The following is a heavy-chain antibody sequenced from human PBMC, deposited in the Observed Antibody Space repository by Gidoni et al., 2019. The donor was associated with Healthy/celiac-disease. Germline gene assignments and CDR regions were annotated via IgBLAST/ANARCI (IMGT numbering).Heavy chain of an antibody. Sequence: QLQLQESGPGLVKPSETLSLTCTVSGGSISSSSYYWGWVRQPPGKGLEGIGSIYYSGGTHTTPSLKSRVTISVDTSKNQFSLKLSSVTAADRAVYYCARDKGSSWLNWFDPWGQGTRVTVSS. CDR3: ARDKGSSWLNWFDP. J-gene: IGHJ5*02. CDR1: GGSISSSSYY. D-gene: IGHD6-13*01. CDR2: IYYSGGT. V-gene: IGHV4-39*07.